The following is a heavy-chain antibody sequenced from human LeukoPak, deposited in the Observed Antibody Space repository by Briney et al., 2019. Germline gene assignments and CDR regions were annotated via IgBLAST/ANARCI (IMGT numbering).Heavy chain of an antibody. D-gene: IGHD3-10*01. CDR3: ARDSGPWGVFDP. CDR1: GGSISSSRYF. CDR2: IYYSGST. Sequence: SETLSLTCTVSGGSISSSRYFWGWIRQPPGKGLEWIGSIYYSGSTYYNPSLKSRVTISVDTSKNQFSLKLSSVTAADTAVYYCARDSGPWGVFDPWGQGTLVTVSS. J-gene: IGHJ5*02. V-gene: IGHV4-39*07.